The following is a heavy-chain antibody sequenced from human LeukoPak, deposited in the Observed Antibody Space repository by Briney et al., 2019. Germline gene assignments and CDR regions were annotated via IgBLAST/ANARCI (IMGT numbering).Heavy chain of an antibody. Sequence: ASVKVSCKASGYTFISYAIHWMRQASGQRLEWMGWINAGNGNTKYSRKFQGRVTITRDTSASTAYMELSSLRSEDTAVYYCARVGYDILTGSSLGWFDPWGQGTLVTVSS. CDR3: ARVGYDILTGSSLGWFDP. CDR1: GYTFISYA. V-gene: IGHV1-3*01. J-gene: IGHJ5*02. CDR2: INAGNGNT. D-gene: IGHD3-9*01.